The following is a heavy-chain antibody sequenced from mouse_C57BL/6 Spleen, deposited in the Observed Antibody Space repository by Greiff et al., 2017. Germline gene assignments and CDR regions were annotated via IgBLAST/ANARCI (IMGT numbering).Heavy chain of an antibody. CDR3: ARAPYDFYAMDY. Sequence: QVQLKESGPGLVQPSQSLSITCTVSGFSLTSYGVHWVRQSPGKGLEWLGVIWSGGSTDYNAAFISRLSISKDNSKSQVFFKMNSLQADDTAIYYCARAPYDFYAMDYWGQGTSVTVSS. D-gene: IGHD6-5*01. CDR2: IWSGGST. V-gene: IGHV2-2*01. J-gene: IGHJ4*01. CDR1: GFSLTSYG.